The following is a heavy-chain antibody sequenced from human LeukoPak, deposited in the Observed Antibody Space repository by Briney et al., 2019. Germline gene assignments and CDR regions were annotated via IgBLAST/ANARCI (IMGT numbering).Heavy chain of an antibody. V-gene: IGHV1-69*01. J-gene: IGHJ4*02. D-gene: IGHD6-13*01. CDR3: ARDGQGYSSSPYYFDY. CDR1: GGTFSSYA. Sequence: ASVKVSCKASGGTFSSYAISWVRQAPGQGLEWMGGIIPIFGTANYAQKFQGRVTITADESTSTAYMELSSLRSEDTAVYYCARDGQGYSSSPYYFDYWGQGTLVTVSS. CDR2: IIPIFGTA.